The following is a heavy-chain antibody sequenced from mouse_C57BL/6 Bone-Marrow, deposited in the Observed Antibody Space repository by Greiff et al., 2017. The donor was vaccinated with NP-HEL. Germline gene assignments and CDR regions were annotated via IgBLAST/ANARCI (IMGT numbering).Heavy chain of an antibody. CDR1: GYTFTEYT. D-gene: IGHD1-1*01. Sequence: QVQLQQSGAELVKPGASVKLSCKASGYTFTEYTIHWVKQRSGQGLEWIGWFYPGSGSIKYNEKFKDKATLTADKSSITVYMDLSRLTSEDSAVYFCAIHGDYFGSSYGDFDVWGTGTTVTVSS. V-gene: IGHV1-62-2*01. CDR2: FYPGSGSI. CDR3: AIHGDYFGSSYGDFDV. J-gene: IGHJ1*03.